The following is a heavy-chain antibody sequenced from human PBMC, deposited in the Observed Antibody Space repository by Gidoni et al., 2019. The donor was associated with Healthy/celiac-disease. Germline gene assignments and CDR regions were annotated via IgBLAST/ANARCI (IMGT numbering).Heavy chain of an antibody. J-gene: IGHJ5*02. CDR1: GGSISSYY. D-gene: IGHD2-2*01. CDR3: ARNVRYQLLFWVDP. CDR2: IYYSGST. V-gene: IGHV4-59*01. Sequence: QVQLQESGPGLVKPSETLSLTCTVSGGSISSYYWSWIRQPPGKGLEWIGYIYYSGSTNYNPSLKSRVTISVDTSKNQFSLKLSSVTAADTAVYYCARNVRYQLLFWVDPLGQGTLVTVSS.